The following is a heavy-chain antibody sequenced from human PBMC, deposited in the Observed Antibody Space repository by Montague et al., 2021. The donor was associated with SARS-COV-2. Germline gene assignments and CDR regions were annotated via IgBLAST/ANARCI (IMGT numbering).Heavy chain of an antibody. D-gene: IGHD2-15*01. CDR1: GGSTSNYY. CDR3: ARAQNICFIANCVNYFDL. V-gene: IGHV4-59*01. J-gene: IGHJ4*02. Sequence: SETLSLTCSVSGGSTSNYYWTWIRQSPGKGLQWIGYIIYTWSKKFNPSLKTRVSMSLDASKNHFSLRLSAVTAADTARYYCARAQNICFIANCVNYFDLWGLGALVTVSS. CDR2: IIYTWSK.